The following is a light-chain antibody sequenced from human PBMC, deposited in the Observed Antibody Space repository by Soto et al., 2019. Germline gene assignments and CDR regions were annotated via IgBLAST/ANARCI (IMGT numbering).Light chain of an antibody. CDR1: QSVSSY. J-gene: IGKJ4*01. Sequence: EIVLTQSPATLSLSPGNRATLSCRASQSVSSYLAWYQQKPGQAPRPLIYDASTRATGIPARFSGSGSGTDFTLTITGLEPEDFAVYYCQQRSDWPSTFGGGTKVEIK. CDR2: DAS. V-gene: IGKV3-11*01. CDR3: QQRSDWPST.